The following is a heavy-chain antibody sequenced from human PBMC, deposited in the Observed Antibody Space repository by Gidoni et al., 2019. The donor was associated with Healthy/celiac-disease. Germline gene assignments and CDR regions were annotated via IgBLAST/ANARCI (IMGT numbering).Heavy chain of an antibody. CDR1: GGSFSGYY. D-gene: IGHD6-19*01. Sequence: QVQLQQWGAGLLKPSETLSLTCAVSGGSFSGYYWSWIRQPPGKGLEWIGEINHSGSTNYNPSLKSRVTISVDTSKNQFSLKLSSVTAADTAVYYCARTIAVAGSWGQGTLVTVSS. V-gene: IGHV4-34*01. CDR2: INHSGST. J-gene: IGHJ4*02. CDR3: ARTIAVAGS.